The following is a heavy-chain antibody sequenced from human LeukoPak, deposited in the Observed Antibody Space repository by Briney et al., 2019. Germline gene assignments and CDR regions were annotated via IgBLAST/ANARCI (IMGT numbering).Heavy chain of an antibody. J-gene: IGHJ4*02. V-gene: IGHV3-21*01. CDR1: GFAFSSNS. CDR2: ISGNSYYI. Sequence: GGSLRLSCAASGFAFSSNSLKWVRQAPGKGLEGVSFISGNSYYIYYADSVKGRFTISRDNAKNSLYLQMNSLRAEDTAVYYCASDYGDPAYSYGLAYFDYWGQGTLVTVSS. CDR3: ASDYGDPAYSYGLAYFDY. D-gene: IGHD5-18*01.